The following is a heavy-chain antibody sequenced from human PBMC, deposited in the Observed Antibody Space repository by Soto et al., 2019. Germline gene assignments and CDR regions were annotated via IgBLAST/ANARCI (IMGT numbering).Heavy chain of an antibody. CDR3: ARDRDCSGGSCLDY. J-gene: IGHJ4*02. CDR2: ISYDGSNK. CDR1: GFTFSSYA. Sequence: PGGSLRLSCAASGFTFSSYAMHWVRQAPGKGLEWVAVISYDGSNKYYADSVKGRFTISRDNSKNTLYLQMNSLRAEDTAVYYCARDRDCSGGSCLDYWGKGTLVTVSS. V-gene: IGHV3-30-3*01. D-gene: IGHD2-15*01.